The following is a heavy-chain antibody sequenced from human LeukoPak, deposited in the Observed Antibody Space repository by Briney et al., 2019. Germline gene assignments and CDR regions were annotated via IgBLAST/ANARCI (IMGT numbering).Heavy chain of an antibody. CDR3: ARDPVQDFDF. CDR2: INKDGSEK. Sequence: QPGGSLRLSCAASGFTLSSYATSWVRQAPGKGLEWVANINKDGSEKQYVDSVKGRFTISRDNPKNSVYLQMSSLRVEDSAVYYCARDPVQDFDFWGQGIMVTVSS. V-gene: IGHV3-7*01. J-gene: IGHJ4*02. CDR1: GFTLSSYA.